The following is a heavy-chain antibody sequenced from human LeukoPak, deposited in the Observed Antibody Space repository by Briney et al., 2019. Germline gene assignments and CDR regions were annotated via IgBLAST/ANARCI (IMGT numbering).Heavy chain of an antibody. CDR1: GYSFTSYW. CDR3: ARRDDILTGYYYFDY. J-gene: IGHJ4*02. D-gene: IGHD3-9*01. V-gene: IGHV5-51*01. Sequence: KGGESLKISCKGSGYSFTSYWIGWVRQMPGKGLEWMGIIYPGDSDTRYSPSFQGQVTISADKSISTAYLQWSSLKASDTAMYYCARRDDILTGYYYFDYWGQGTLVTVSS. CDR2: IYPGDSDT.